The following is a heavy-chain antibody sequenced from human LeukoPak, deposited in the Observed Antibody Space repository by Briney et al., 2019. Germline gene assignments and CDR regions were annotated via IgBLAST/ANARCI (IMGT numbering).Heavy chain of an antibody. CDR3: ARAFCNSANCYQGPFDF. Sequence: GGSLRLSCAASGFTFSSAWMTWVRQAPGKGLEWVGHIKNKTNGGTTDYAAPVKGRFIISRDDSKNTLYLRMYSLRTEDTAVYYCARAFCNSANCYQGPFDFWGRGTLVTVSS. CDR1: GFTFSSAW. D-gene: IGHD2-2*01. J-gene: IGHJ4*02. V-gene: IGHV3-15*01. CDR2: IKNKTNGGTT.